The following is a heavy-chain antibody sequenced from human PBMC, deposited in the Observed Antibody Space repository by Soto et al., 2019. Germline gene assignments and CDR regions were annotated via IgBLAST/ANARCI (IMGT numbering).Heavy chain of an antibody. V-gene: IGHV3-23*01. Sequence: GGSLRLSCAASGFTFSSYAMSWVRQAPGKGLEWVSAISGSGGSAYYADSVKGRFTISRDNSKGTLSLQMNSLRAGDTAVYYCAKDPGYRSPFDYWGQGTLVTVSS. CDR3: AKDPGYRSPFDY. CDR1: GFTFSSYA. CDR2: ISGSGGSA. J-gene: IGHJ4*02. D-gene: IGHD6-13*01.